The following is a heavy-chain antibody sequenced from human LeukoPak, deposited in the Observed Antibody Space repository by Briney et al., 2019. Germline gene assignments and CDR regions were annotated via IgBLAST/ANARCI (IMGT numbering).Heavy chain of an antibody. CDR1: GFTFSSYW. CDR3: ARESGIAAALDL. CDR2: INTDGSST. J-gene: IGHJ5*02. Sequence: PGGSLRLSCAAYGFTFSSYWMHWVRQAPGKGLVWVSRINTDGSSTSYADSVKGRFTISRDNAKNTLYLQMNSLRAEDTAVYYCARESGIAAALDLWGQGTLVTVSS. D-gene: IGHD6-13*01. V-gene: IGHV3-74*01.